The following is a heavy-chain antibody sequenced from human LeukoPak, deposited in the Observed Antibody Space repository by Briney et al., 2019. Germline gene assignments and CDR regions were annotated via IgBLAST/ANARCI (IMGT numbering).Heavy chain of an antibody. D-gene: IGHD3-10*01. CDR3: TREGRPANYYDWFDP. J-gene: IGHJ5*02. CDR1: GYAFSDYH. V-gene: IGHV1-2*02. Sequence: ASVKVSCKASGYAFSDYHMHWVRQAPGQGPEWMGSINLNNGTTNYAQKFQGRVTMTRDTSISTVYMDLSSLRSDDTAVYYCTREGRPANYYDWFDPWGQGTLVTVSS. CDR2: INLNNGTT.